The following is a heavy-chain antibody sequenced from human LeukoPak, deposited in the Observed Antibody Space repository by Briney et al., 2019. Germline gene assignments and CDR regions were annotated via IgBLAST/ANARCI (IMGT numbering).Heavy chain of an antibody. CDR2: ITTSDGNT. D-gene: IGHD1-26*01. V-gene: IGHV3-23*01. Sequence: GGSLRLSCAASGFTFSSYTMSWVRQAPGKGLEWVSTITTSDGNTYYADSVKGRFTISRDNAKDSLYLQMNNLRVEDTAVYYCARDGGYSAFDYWGQGALVTVSS. CDR1: GFTFSSYT. J-gene: IGHJ4*02. CDR3: ARDGGYSAFDY.